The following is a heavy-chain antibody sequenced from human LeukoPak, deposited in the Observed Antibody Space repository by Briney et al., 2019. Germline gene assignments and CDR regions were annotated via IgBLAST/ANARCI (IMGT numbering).Heavy chain of an antibody. D-gene: IGHD3-9*01. CDR2: ISAGGGST. CDR3: AKGDPPTYYDILTGQDY. J-gene: IGHJ4*02. Sequence: GACLILACSAHLYPLWSQVSGSVRQAPGKGLEWVAGISAGGGSTYYADSMEGRFTISRDKYTNMLYLQLNSLRAEDTAVYYCAKGDPPTYYDILTGQDYWGEGTLVTVSS. CDR1: LYPLWSQV. V-gene: IGHV3-23*01.